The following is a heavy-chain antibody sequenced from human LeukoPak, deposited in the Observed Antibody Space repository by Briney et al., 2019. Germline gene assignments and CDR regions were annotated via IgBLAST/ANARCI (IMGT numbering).Heavy chain of an antibody. J-gene: IGHJ4*02. V-gene: IGHV3-74*01. Sequence: GASLRLSCAASGFTFSNYWMHWVRLVPGKGLVWVSHINSDGSSTRYADYVTGRFTNSRDNAKNTLYLQMNSLRAEDTAVYYCARGEHYVSPDYWGRGTLVTVSS. D-gene: IGHD3-16*01. CDR3: ARGEHYVSPDY. CDR1: GFTFSNYW. CDR2: INSDGSST.